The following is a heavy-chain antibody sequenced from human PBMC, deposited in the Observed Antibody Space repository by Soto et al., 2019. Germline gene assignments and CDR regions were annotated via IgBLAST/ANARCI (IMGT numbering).Heavy chain of an antibody. CDR3: AGTVEIHYYHGMDV. V-gene: IGHV1-69*01. J-gene: IGHJ6*02. Sequence: QVQLVQSGAEVKKPVSSVRVSCKASGGTLRSHAINWVRQAPGQGLEWMGVIIPIFGSPYYAQTFQGRVKITADESSITAYMELSSLRSEDTAVYYCAGTVEIHYYHGMDVWCQGTTVTVSS. CDR1: GGTLRSHA. D-gene: IGHD4-4*01. CDR2: IIPIFGSP.